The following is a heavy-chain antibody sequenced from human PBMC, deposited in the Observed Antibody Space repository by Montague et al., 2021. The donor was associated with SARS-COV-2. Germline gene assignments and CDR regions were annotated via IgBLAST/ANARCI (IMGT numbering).Heavy chain of an antibody. CDR2: ICYSGST. CDR1: GWWISGED. J-gene: IGHJ5*02. D-gene: IGHD3-10*01. CDR3: ARHGVLWFGVAENWFDP. Sequence: SETLSLTCTGSGWWISGEDWSWIRQNPRKERKWIGDICYSGSTNYNPSLKSRVTISVDTSKNQFSLKLSSVTAADTAVYYCARHGVLWFGVAENWFDPWGQGTLVTVSS. V-gene: IGHV4-59*08.